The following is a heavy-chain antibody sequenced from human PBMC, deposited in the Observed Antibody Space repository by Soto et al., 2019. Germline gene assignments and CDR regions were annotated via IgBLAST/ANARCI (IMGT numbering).Heavy chain of an antibody. J-gene: IGHJ4*02. CDR1: GYTLTSHG. Sequence: QVQLVQSGAEVKKPGASVKVSCKASGYTLTSHGISWVRQAPGQGLEWMGWISTYNGNTKYAQKFQERVTMTADTSTNTAHMELRRLRSDDTAMYYCARGYYDSSGPFDYWGQGTLFTVSS. CDR3: ARGYYDSSGPFDY. D-gene: IGHD3-22*01. V-gene: IGHV1-18*01. CDR2: ISTYNGNT.